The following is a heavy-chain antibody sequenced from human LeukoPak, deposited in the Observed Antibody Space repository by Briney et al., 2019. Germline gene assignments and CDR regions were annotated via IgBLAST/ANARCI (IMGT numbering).Heavy chain of an antibody. CDR1: GYTFTGYY. CDR2: INPNSGGT. V-gene: IGHV1-2*06. J-gene: IGHJ3*02. CDR3: TTGELLNAFDI. D-gene: IGHD1-26*01. Sequence: GASVKVSCKASGYTFTGYYMHWVRQAPGQGLDWMGRINPNSGGTNYAQKFQGRVTMTRDTSISTAYMELSRLRSHDTAVYYCTTGELLNAFDIWGQGTMVTVSS.